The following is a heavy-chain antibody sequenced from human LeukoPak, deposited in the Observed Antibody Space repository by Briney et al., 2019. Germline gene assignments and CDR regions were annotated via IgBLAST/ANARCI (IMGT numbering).Heavy chain of an antibody. J-gene: IGHJ4*02. CDR1: GGSISSYY. D-gene: IGHD5-24*01. V-gene: IGHV4-59*01. Sequence: SETLSLTCTVSGGSISSYYWSWIRQPPGKGLEWIGYIYYSGSTNYNPSLKSRVTISVDTSKNQFSLKLSSVTAADTAVYYCARGLEMATTDFDYWGQGTLVTVSP. CDR3: ARGLEMATTDFDY. CDR2: IYYSGST.